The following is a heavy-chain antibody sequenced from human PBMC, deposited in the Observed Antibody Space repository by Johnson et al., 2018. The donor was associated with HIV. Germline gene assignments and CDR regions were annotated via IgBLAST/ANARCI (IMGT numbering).Heavy chain of an antibody. CDR3: RAAKDSQTHFSIAVVDYLDAFDI. Sequence: QVQLVESGGGVVQPGGSLRLSCAASGSTFSSYAMHWVRQAPVKGLEWVAVISYDGCNKYYADSVKGQFTISRDNSNNTLYLQMNSLGAEDTAVYYCRAAKDSQTHFSIAVVDYLDAFDIWGQGTMVAVSS. CDR1: GSTFSSYA. CDR2: ISYDGCNK. J-gene: IGHJ3*02. D-gene: IGHD6-19*01. V-gene: IGHV3-30-3*02.